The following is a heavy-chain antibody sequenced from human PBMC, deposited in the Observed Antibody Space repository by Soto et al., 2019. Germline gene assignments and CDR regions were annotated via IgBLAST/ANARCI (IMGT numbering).Heavy chain of an antibody. D-gene: IGHD1-1*01. CDR2: MNPNSGNT. V-gene: IGHV1-8*01. CDR3: ARGRLIPQLERRGAVGY. J-gene: IGHJ4*02. Sequence: QVQLVQSGAEVKKPGASVKVSCKASGYTFTSYDINWVRQATGQGLEWMGWMNPNSGNTGYAQKFQGRVTMTRNTSISTAYMELSSLRSEDTAVYYCARGRLIPQLERRGAVGYWGQGTLVTVSS. CDR1: GYTFTSYD.